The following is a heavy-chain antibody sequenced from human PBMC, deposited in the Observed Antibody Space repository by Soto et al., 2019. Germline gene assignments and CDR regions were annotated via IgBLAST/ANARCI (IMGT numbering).Heavy chain of an antibody. Sequence: QVHLVQSGAEVRKPGSSVKVSCKTSGGTFSTYTIYWVRQAPGQGLEWMGRIIPLFGTTKYAQNFQDRVTITAEESTSTTYMEVSRLRAEDTAVYYCARRLDDRADEGFDVWGEGTAVTVSA. CDR1: GGTFSTYT. V-gene: IGHV1-69*18. J-gene: IGHJ3*01. CDR3: ARRLDDRADEGFDV. D-gene: IGHD3-16*01. CDR2: IIPLFGTT.